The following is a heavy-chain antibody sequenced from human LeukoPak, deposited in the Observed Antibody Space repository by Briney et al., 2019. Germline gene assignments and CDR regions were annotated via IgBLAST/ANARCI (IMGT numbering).Heavy chain of an antibody. J-gene: IGHJ3*02. D-gene: IGHD3-3*01. CDR2: IIPIFGTA. CDR1: GGTFSSYA. CDR3: ARTYYDFWSGPRDHAFDI. Sequence: SVKVPCKASGGTFSSYAISWVRQAPGQGLEWMGRIIPIFGTANYAQKFQGRVTITTDESTSTAYMELSSLRSEDTAVYYCARTYYDFWSGPRDHAFDIWGQGTMVTVSS. V-gene: IGHV1-69*05.